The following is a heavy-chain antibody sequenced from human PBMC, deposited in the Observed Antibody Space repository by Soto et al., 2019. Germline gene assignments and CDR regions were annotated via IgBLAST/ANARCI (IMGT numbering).Heavy chain of an antibody. CDR2: IYYSGST. CDR3: ARENSPGIAAAGTVY. V-gene: IGHV4-30-4*01. CDR1: GGSISSGDYY. J-gene: IGHJ4*02. D-gene: IGHD6-13*01. Sequence: SETLSLTCTVSGGSISSGDYYWSWIRQPPGKGLEWIGYIYYSGSTYYNPSLKSRVTISVDTSKNQFSLKLSSVTAADTAVYYCARENSPGIAAAGTVYWRQGTLVTVS.